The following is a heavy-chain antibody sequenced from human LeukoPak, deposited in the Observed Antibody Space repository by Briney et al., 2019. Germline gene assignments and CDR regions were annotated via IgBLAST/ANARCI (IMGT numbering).Heavy chain of an antibody. CDR3: ARASIAARSRAFDI. J-gene: IGHJ3*02. Sequence: SETLSLTCTVSGGSISSYYWSWIRQPPGKGLERIGYIYYSGSTNYNPSLKSRVTISVDTSKNQFSLKLSSVTAADTAVYYCARASIAARSRAFDIWGQGTMVTVSS. D-gene: IGHD6-6*01. V-gene: IGHV4-59*01. CDR2: IYYSGST. CDR1: GGSISSYY.